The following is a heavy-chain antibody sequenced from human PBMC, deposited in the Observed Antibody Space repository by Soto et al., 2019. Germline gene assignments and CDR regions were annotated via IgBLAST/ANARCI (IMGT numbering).Heavy chain of an antibody. V-gene: IGHV1-69*06. Sequence: ASVKVSCKASGGTFSSYAISWVRQAPGQGLEWMGGIIPIFGTANYAQKFQGRVTITADKSTSTAYMELSSLRSEDTAVYYCARADIVVVPAASYYYYYTLDVWGQGTTVTVSS. CDR1: GGTFSSYA. J-gene: IGHJ6*02. CDR3: ARADIVVVPAASYYYYYTLDV. CDR2: IIPIFGTA. D-gene: IGHD2-2*01.